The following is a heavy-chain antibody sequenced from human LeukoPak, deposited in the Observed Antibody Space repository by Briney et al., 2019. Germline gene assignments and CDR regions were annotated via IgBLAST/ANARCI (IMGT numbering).Heavy chain of an antibody. CDR3: ASRHGAFDI. CDR1: GFTFSSYA. V-gene: IGHV3-30*04. J-gene: IGHJ3*02. Sequence: GGSLRLSCAASGFTFSSYAMHWVRQAPGKGLEWVAVISYDGSNKYYADSVKGRFTISRDNSKNTLYLQMNSLRAEDTAVYHCASRHGAFDIWGQGTMVTVSS. CDR2: ISYDGSNK.